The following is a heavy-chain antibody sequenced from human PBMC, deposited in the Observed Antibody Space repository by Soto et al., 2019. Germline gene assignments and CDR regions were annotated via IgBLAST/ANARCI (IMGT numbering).Heavy chain of an antibody. D-gene: IGHD5-12*01. CDR1: GFTVSNNY. CDR3: ARIRDSGYALDYFDY. CDR2: IYSGGST. Sequence: PGGSLRLSCAASGFTVSNNYMSWVRQAPGKGLEWVSVIYSGGSTNYADSVKGRFTISRDNSKNTLYLQMNSLRAEDTAVYYCARIRDSGYALDYFDYWGQGTLVTVSS. V-gene: IGHV3-66*01. J-gene: IGHJ4*02.